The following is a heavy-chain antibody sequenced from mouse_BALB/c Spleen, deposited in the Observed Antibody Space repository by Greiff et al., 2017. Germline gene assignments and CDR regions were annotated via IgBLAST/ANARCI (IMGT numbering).Heavy chain of an antibody. Sequence: VHVKQSGPELVKPGASVKMSCKASGYTFTSYVMHWVKQKPGQGLEWIGYINPYNDGTKYNEKFKGKATLTSDKSSSTAYMELSSLTSEDSAVYYCARDDGYYEAWFAYWGQGTLVTVSA. CDR3: ARDDGYYEAWFAY. V-gene: IGHV1-14*01. J-gene: IGHJ3*01. CDR2: INPYNDGT. CDR1: GYTFTSYV. D-gene: IGHD2-3*01.